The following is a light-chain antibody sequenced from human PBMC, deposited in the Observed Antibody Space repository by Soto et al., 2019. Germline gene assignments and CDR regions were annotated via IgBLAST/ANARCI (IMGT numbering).Light chain of an antibody. CDR2: DAS. J-gene: IGKJ3*01. CDR3: EQYSSATGN. CDR1: QSVASSH. Sequence: EIVLTQSPGTLSLSPGERATLSCRASQSVASSHVAWYRQKPGQTPRLLIYDASSRATGIPDRISGIGSATDFTLTISRLQPEPFAVYYCEQYSSATGNFRPGTKVDLK. V-gene: IGKV3-20*01.